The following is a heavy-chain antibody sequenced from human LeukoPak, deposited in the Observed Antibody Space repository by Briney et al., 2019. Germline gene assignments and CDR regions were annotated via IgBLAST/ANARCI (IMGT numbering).Heavy chain of an antibody. CDR3: ATYSGYDFDAFDI. J-gene: IGHJ3*02. Sequence: GGSLRLSCAASGFTFSSYGMHWVRQAPGKGLEWVAVIWYDGSNKYYADSVKGRFTISRDNSKNTLYLQMNSLRAEDTAVYYCATYSGYDFDAFDIWGQGTMVTVSS. D-gene: IGHD5-12*01. CDR2: IWYDGSNK. CDR1: GFTFSSYG. V-gene: IGHV3-33*01.